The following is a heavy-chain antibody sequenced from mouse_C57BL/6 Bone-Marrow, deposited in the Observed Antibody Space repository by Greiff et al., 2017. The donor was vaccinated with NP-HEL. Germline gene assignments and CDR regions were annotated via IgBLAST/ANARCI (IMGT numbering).Heavy chain of an antibody. D-gene: IGHD1-1*01. CDR2: ISYDGSN. V-gene: IGHV3-6*01. Sequence: ESGPGLVKPSQSLSLTCSVTGYSITSGYYWNWIRQFPGNKLEWMGYISYDGSNNYNPSLKNRITITRDTSKNQFFLKLNSVTTEDTSTYYCARYYYCSSYPRYFDVWGTGTTVTVSS. J-gene: IGHJ1*03. CDR1: GYSITSGYY. CDR3: ARYYYCSSYPRYFDV.